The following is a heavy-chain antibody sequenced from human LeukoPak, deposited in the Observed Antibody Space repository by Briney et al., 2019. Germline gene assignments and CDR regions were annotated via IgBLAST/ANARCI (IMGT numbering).Heavy chain of an antibody. V-gene: IGHV3-9*01. CDR2: ISWNSGSV. CDR1: GFTFDDYA. Sequence: GGSLRLSCAASGFTFDDYAMHWVRQAPGKGLEWVSGISWNSGSVGYADSVKGRFTISRDNAKNSLYLQMNSLRAEDTALYYCAKGGSDIVVVPAAIWGQGTLVTVSS. CDR3: AKGGSDIVVVPAAI. J-gene: IGHJ4*02. D-gene: IGHD2-2*01.